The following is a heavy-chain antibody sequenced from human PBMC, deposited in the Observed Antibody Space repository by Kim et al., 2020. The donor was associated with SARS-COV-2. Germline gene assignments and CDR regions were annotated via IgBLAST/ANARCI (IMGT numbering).Heavy chain of an antibody. V-gene: IGHV3-23*01. J-gene: IGHJ4*02. D-gene: IGHD3-10*01. CDR1: GFIFSSYA. CDR3: AKDREYDRRGGSDY. CDR2: ISGSGGST. Sequence: GGSLRLSCAASGFIFSSYAMSWVRQAPGKGLEWVSGISGSGGSTYYADSVKGRFTISRDKSKNTLYLEMNSLRAEDTAVYYCAKDREYDRRGGSDYWGQGTLVTVSS.